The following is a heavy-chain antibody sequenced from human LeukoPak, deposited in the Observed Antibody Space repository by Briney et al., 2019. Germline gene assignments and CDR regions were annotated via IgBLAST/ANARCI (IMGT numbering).Heavy chain of an antibody. CDR3: ASERGEWELQAFDI. CDR1: GFTFSSYS. CDR2: ISSSSSYI. J-gene: IGHJ3*02. Sequence: GGSLRLSCAASGFTFSSYSMNWVRQAPGKGLEWVSSISSSSSYIYYADSVKGRFTISRDNAKNSLYLQMNSLRAEDTAVYYCASERGEWELQAFDIWGQGTVVTVSS. D-gene: IGHD1-26*01. V-gene: IGHV3-21*01.